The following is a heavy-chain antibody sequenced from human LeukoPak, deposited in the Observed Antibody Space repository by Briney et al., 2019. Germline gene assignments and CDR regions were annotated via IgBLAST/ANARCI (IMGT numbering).Heavy chain of an antibody. V-gene: IGHV1-58*02. CDR2: IVVATNNR. CDR3: ATELGSRGDS. CDR1: GFTFMGSA. J-gene: IGHJ4*02. Sequence: ASVKVSCKASGFTFMGSAIQWVRQARGQRLEWIGWIVVATNNRNYAQRFQERVTITRDLSTQTAYMELSSLTSEDTAVYYCATELGSRGDSWGPGTLVTVSS. D-gene: IGHD7-27*01.